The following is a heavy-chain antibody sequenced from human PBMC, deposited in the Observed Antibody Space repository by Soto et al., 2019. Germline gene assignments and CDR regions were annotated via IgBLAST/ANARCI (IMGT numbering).Heavy chain of an antibody. CDR3: STPVLEWLLSYYYYGMDV. V-gene: IGHV3-15*01. CDR2: IKSKTDGVTT. CDR1: GFTFRNAW. J-gene: IGHJ6*02. D-gene: IGHD3-3*01. Sequence: LRLSCAASGFTFRNAWMRWVRQAPGKGLEWVGRIKSKTDGVTTDYAAPVKGRFTISIDDSKNTLYLQMNSLKTEDTAVYFCSTPVLEWLLSYYYYGMDVWGQGTPVTVSS.